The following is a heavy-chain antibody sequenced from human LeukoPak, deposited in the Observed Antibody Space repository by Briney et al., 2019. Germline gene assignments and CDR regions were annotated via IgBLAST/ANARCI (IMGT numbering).Heavy chain of an antibody. CDR1: GFSLSASGVG. CDR3: AHTLSSDCSSTSCLYYFDY. J-gene: IGHJ4*02. V-gene: IGHV2-5*01. CDR2: IYWNDDK. Sequence: SGPTLVNPTQTLTLTCTFSGFSLSASGVGVGWIRQPPGKALEWLALIYWNDDKRYSPSLQSRLTITKDTSKNRVVLTMTNMDPVDTATYYCAHTLSSDCSSTSCLYYFDYWGQGTLVTVSS. D-gene: IGHD2-2*01.